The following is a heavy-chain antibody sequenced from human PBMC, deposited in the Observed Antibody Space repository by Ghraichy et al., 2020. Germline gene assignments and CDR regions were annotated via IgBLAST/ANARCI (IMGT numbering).Heavy chain of an antibody. D-gene: IGHD2-2*01. CDR2: ISGSGDRT. J-gene: IGHJ6*02. V-gene: IGHV3-23*01. Sequence: GGSLRLSCAASGFTFSNYAMSWVRQAPGKGLEWVSAISGSGDRTYYADSVKGRFTISRDNSKNTLYLQMNSLRVEDTAVYYCAKVLCSSSTCYVLDAMDVWGQGTTVTVSS. CDR1: GFTFSNYA. CDR3: AKVLCSSSTCYVLDAMDV.